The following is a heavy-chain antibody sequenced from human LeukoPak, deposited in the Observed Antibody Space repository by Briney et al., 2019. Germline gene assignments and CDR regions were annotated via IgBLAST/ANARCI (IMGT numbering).Heavy chain of an antibody. D-gene: IGHD6-19*01. CDR1: GGTFSSYA. V-gene: IGHV1-69*01. CDR2: IIPIFGTA. Sequence: SVKVSCKASGGTFSSYAISWVRQAPGQGLEWMGGIIPIFGTANYAQKFQGRVTITADESTSTAYMELSSLRSEDTAVYYCARSEYSSGWYGNYYYYGMDVWGKGTTVTVS. J-gene: IGHJ6*04. CDR3: ARSEYSSGWYGNYYYYGMDV.